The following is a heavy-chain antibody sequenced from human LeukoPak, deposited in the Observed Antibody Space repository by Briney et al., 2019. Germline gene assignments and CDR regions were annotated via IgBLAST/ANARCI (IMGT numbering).Heavy chain of an antibody. CDR1: GYTFTSYD. V-gene: IGHV1-8*01. J-gene: IGHJ6*02. CDR2: MNPNSGNT. D-gene: IGHD3-3*01. CDR3: ARGITIFGVVTHYYYYGMDV. Sequence: EAPVKVSCKASGYTFTSYDINWVRQATGQGLEWMGWMNPNSGNTGYAQKFQGRVTMTRNTSISTAYMELSSLRSEDTAVYYCARGITIFGVVTHYYYYGMDVWGQGTTVTVSS.